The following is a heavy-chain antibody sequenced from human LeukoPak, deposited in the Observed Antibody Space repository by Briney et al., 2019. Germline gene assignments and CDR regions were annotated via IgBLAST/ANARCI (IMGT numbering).Heavy chain of an antibody. Sequence: SGTLSLTCAVSGGSISSSNWWSWVRQPPGKGLEWIGEIYHSGSTNYNPSLKSRVTISVDKSKNQFSLKLSSVTAADTAVYYCARRGGGSRSYYYYYYYMDVWGKGTTVTVSS. D-gene: IGHD2-15*01. J-gene: IGHJ6*03. CDR2: IYHSGST. CDR1: GGSISSSNW. V-gene: IGHV4-4*02. CDR3: ARRGGGSRSYYYYYYYMDV.